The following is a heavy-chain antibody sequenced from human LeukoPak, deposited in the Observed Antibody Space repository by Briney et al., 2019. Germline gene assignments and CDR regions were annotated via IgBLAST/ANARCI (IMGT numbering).Heavy chain of an antibody. CDR1: GFTFSSYS. CDR2: ISSSSSTI. CDR3: ARVTRGYYYMDA. Sequence: PGGSLRLSCAASGFTFSSYSMNWVRQAPGKGLEWVSYISSSSSTIYYADSVKGRFTISRDNAKNSLYLQMNSLRAEDTAVYYCARVTRGYYYMDAWGKGTTVTVSS. D-gene: IGHD3-10*01. J-gene: IGHJ6*03. V-gene: IGHV3-48*01.